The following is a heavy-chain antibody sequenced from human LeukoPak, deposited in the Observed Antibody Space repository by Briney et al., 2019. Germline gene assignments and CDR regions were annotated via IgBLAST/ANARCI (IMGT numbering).Heavy chain of an antibody. CDR3: ARAIDYGDYETYFDY. J-gene: IGHJ4*02. CDR2: INAGNGNT. V-gene: IGHV1-3*01. D-gene: IGHD4-17*01. CDR1: GYTFTSYA. Sequence: EASVKVSSKASGYTFTSYAMHWVSQAPGQRLEWMGWINAGNGNTKYSQKFQGRVTITRDTSASTAYMELSSLRSKDTAVYYCARAIDYGDYETYFDYWGQGTLVTVSS.